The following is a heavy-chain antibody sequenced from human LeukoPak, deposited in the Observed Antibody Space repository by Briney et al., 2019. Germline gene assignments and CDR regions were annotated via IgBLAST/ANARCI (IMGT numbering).Heavy chain of an antibody. V-gene: IGHV5-51*01. D-gene: IGHD3-22*01. CDR3: ARGTMTTDRWFDP. J-gene: IGHJ5*02. Sequence: PVESLQISCKGSGYSFTSYWIGWVRQMPGKGLEWMGIIYPGDSDTRYSPSFQGQVTISADKSIRTAYLQWSSLKASHTAMYYCARGTMTTDRWFDPWGQGTLVSVSS. CDR2: IYPGDSDT. CDR1: GYSFTSYW.